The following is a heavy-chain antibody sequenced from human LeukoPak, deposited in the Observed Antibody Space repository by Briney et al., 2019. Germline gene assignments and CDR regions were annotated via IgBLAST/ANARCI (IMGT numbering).Heavy chain of an antibody. CDR2: ICHSGST. J-gene: IGHJ5*02. V-gene: IGHV4-38-2*02. Sequence: PSETLSLTCTVSGYSISSGYYRGWLRQPPGEGLGGIWRICHSGSTYYNPSLKRRVNISVDTSKHQFSLKLSSVTAADTAVYYCAREGWLVLRSFFDPWGQGTLVTVSS. CDR3: AREGWLVLRSFFDP. D-gene: IGHD6-19*01. CDR1: GYSISSGYY.